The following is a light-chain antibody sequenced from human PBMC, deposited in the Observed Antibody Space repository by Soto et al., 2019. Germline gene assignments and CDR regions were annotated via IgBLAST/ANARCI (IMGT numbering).Light chain of an antibody. Sequence: DIQMDQSPSSMSASVGDRVTITCRASRSISDWLAWYQQKPGKAPKVLIYKASTLETGVPSRFSGSGSGTAFTLTISSLQPDDFATYYCQQYNRYSTFGGGTKVDI. J-gene: IGKJ4*01. CDR1: RSISDW. CDR3: QQYNRYST. V-gene: IGKV1-5*03. CDR2: KAS.